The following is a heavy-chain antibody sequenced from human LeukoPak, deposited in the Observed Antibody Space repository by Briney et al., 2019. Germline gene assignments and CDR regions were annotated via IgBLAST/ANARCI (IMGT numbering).Heavy chain of an antibody. J-gene: IGHJ4*02. Sequence: SETLSLTCTVSGGSISGYYWSWIRQPAGKGLEWIGSIYYSGSTYYNPSLKSRVTISVDTSKNQFSLKLSSVTAADTAVYYCASPRDHYDSSGYYSYFDYWGQGTLVTVSS. CDR1: GGSISGYY. CDR2: IYYSGST. V-gene: IGHV4-59*05. D-gene: IGHD3-22*01. CDR3: ASPRDHYDSSGYYSYFDY.